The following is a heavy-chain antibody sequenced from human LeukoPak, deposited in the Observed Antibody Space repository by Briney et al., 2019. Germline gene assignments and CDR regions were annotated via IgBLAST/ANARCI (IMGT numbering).Heavy chain of an antibody. Sequence: GGSLRLSCAASGFTFSSYAMHWVRQAPGKGLEWVAVISYDGSNKYYADPVKGRFTISRDNSKNTLYLQMNSLRAEDTAVYYCARAPSSRAPNFDYWGQGTLVTVSS. CDR2: ISYDGSNK. V-gene: IGHV3-30*04. D-gene: IGHD2-15*01. J-gene: IGHJ4*02. CDR1: GFTFSSYA. CDR3: ARAPSSRAPNFDY.